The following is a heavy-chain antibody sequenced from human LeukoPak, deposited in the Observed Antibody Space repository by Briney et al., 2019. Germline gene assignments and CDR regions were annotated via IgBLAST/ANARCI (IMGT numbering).Heavy chain of an antibody. CDR1: GYRFTSYW. V-gene: IGHV5-51*01. J-gene: IGHJ4*02. Sequence: GESLKISCKGSGYRFTSYWIAWVRQMPGKGLEWMGSIYPGDSDTRYSPSFQGQVTISADKSITTAYLQWSNLKASDTAMYYCATPQVSGWNFDYWGQGTLVTVSS. CDR2: IYPGDSDT. CDR3: ATPQVSGWNFDY. D-gene: IGHD6-19*01.